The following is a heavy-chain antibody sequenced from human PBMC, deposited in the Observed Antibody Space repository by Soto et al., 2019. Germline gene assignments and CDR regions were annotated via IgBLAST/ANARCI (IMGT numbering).Heavy chain of an antibody. CDR2: IIPIFGTA. CDR1: GGTFSSYA. J-gene: IGHJ6*02. Sequence: QVQMVQSGAEVKKPGSSVKVYCKASGGTFSSYAISWVRQAPGQGLEWMGGIIPIFGTANYAQKFQGRVTITADESTSTAYMELSSLRSEDTAVYYCARDQEITIFGGDYYYYGMDVWGQGTTVTVSS. D-gene: IGHD3-3*01. V-gene: IGHV1-69*01. CDR3: ARDQEITIFGGDYYYYGMDV.